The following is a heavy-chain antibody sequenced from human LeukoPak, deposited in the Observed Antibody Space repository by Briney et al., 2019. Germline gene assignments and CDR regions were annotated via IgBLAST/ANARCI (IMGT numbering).Heavy chain of an antibody. V-gene: IGHV5-51*01. CDR3: ARGRDCSSTSCYGTDY. J-gene: IGHJ4*02. CDR1: GYRFTSYW. Sequence: GESLKISCKGSGYRFTSYWIGWVRQMPGKGLEWMGIIYPGDSDTRYSPSFQGQVTISADKSISTAYLQWSSLKASDTAMYYCARGRDCSSTSCYGTDYWGQGTLVTVSS. CDR2: IYPGDSDT. D-gene: IGHD2-2*01.